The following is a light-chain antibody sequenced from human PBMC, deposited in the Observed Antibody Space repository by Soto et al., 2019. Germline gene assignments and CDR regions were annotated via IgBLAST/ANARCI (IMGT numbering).Light chain of an antibody. V-gene: IGLV2-14*03. CDR2: DVS. CDR3: SSFTSSMTKV. J-gene: IGLJ7*01. CDR1: SSDVGGYNS. Sequence: QSALTQPASVSGSPGQSITISCTGTSSDVGGYNSVSWYQHHPGKAPKLIIYDVSDRPSGVSYRFSGSKSGNTASLTISGLQAADEADYYCSSFTSSMTKVFGSGTQLTVL.